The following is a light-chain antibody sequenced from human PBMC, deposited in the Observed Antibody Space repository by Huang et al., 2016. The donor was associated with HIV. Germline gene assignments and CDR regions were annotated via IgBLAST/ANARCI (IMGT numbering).Light chain of an antibody. CDR1: QSVLFSANNKNY. V-gene: IGKV4-1*01. Sequence: DIVMTQSPDSLAVSLGERATINCKFSQSVLFSANNKNYLAWYQQKPGQPPKLLISWASTRESGVPDRFSGSGSGTDFTLTISSLQAGDVAVYYCQQYYTTPLTFGGGTKVEI. CDR3: QQYYTTPLT. J-gene: IGKJ4*01. CDR2: WAS.